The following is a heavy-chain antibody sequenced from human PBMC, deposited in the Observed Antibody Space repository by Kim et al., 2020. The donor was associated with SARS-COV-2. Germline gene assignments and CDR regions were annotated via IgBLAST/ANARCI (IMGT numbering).Heavy chain of an antibody. Sequence: GGSLRLSCAASGFTFSSYSMNWVRQAPGKGLEWVSYISSSSSTIYYADSVKGRFTISRDNAKNSLYLQMNSLRAEDTAVYYCARVFMITFGGVPNGMDVWGQGTTVTVSS. D-gene: IGHD3-16*01. J-gene: IGHJ6*02. CDR1: GFTFSSYS. CDR2: ISSSSSTI. V-gene: IGHV3-48*04. CDR3: ARVFMITFGGVPNGMDV.